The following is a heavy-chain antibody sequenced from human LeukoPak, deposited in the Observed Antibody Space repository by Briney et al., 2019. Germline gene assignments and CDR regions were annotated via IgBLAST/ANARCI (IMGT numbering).Heavy chain of an antibody. CDR1: GVAFSSYV. CDR3: AKDMTTRGAFDI. J-gene: IGHJ3*02. D-gene: IGHD1-1*01. V-gene: IGHV3-23*01. Sequence: GGSLRLSCAASGVAFSSYVINWVRQAPGKGLDWVSAIGGTGRTYYADPVKGRFTISRDNSKNTVFLQMNSLRAEDTAIFYCAKDMTTRGAFDIWGQGTMVTVSS. CDR2: IGGTGRT.